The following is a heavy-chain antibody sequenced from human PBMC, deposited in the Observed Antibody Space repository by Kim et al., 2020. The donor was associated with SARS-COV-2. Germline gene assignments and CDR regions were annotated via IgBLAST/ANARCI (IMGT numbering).Heavy chain of an antibody. CDR1: GGSISSSNW. Sequence: SETLSLTCAVSGGSISSSNWWSWVRQPPGKGLEWIGEIYHSGSTNYNPSLKSRVTISVDKSKNQFSLKLSSVTAADTAVYYCARASSNSGSSGYYYDYWGQGTLVTVSS. V-gene: IGHV4-4*02. J-gene: IGHJ4*02. CDR2: IYHSGST. D-gene: IGHD3-22*01. CDR3: ARASSNSGSSGYYYDY.